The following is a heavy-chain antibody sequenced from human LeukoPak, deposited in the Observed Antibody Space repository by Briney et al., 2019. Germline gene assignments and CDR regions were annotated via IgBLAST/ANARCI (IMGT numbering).Heavy chain of an antibody. CDR2: VYYTGST. CDR3: ARGRRDGSYYFDY. J-gene: IGHJ4*02. Sequence: SETLSLTCTVSGGSINSYFWSWIRQSPGKELEWIGYVYYTGSTNYNPSLKSHFTISMDTSKNQFSLKLSSVTVADTAVYYCARGRRDGSYYFDYWGQGTLVTVSS. V-gene: IGHV4-59*01. CDR1: GGSINSYF.